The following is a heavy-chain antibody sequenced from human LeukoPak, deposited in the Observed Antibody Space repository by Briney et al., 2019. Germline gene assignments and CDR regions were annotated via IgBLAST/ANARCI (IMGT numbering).Heavy chain of an antibody. J-gene: IGHJ4*02. CDR1: GYTFTSYA. CDR3: ARDGIGAYFESSAYYHYNTFDY. Sequence: ASVKVSCKASGYTFTSYAVHWVRQAPGQGPEWMGWINTGNGNTRYSQNFQGRVTITRDTSASTAYMELSSLTSEDTAVYYCARDGIGAYFESSAYYHYNTFDYWGQGTLVTVSS. V-gene: IGHV1-3*04. CDR2: INTGNGNT. D-gene: IGHD3-22*01.